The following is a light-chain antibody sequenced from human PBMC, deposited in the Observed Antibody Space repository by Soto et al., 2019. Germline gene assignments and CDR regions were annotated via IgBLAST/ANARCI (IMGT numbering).Light chain of an antibody. J-gene: IGKJ2*01. CDR1: QSVDTL. Sequence: DVQMTQFPYTLSASVGGRVTITCRASQSVDTLLAWYQHKPREAPKLLISAASNLESGVPSRISGSGSGTQFTLTIRSVQPDDSATYYCQQYSHYNSFGQGTKLELK. CDR2: AAS. CDR3: QQYSHYNS. V-gene: IGKV1-5*03.